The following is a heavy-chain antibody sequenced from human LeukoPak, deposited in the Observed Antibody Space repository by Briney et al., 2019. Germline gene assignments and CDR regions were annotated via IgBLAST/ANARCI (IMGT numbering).Heavy chain of an antibody. V-gene: IGHV1-18*01. Sequence: GDSVKVSCKASGYTVTTYAITWVRQAPGQGLELMGWISAYNGNTNYAQNLQGRVTMTTDPSKSTAYMELRSRRSDDTALLYCATEDSSGYPHFDYWGQGTLVAVSS. CDR2: ISAYNGNT. CDR3: ATEDSSGYPHFDY. D-gene: IGHD3-22*01. CDR1: GYTVTTYA. J-gene: IGHJ4*02.